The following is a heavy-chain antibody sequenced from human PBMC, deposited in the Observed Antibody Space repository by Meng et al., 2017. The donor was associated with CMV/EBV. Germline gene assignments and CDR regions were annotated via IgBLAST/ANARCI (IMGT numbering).Heavy chain of an antibody. CDR3: ARDIITIFGVVKGGMDV. Sequence: GESLKISCAASGFTFSSYAMHWVRQAPGKGLEWVAVISYDGSNKYYADSVKGRFTISRDNSKNTLYLQMNSLRAEDTAVYYCARDIITIFGVVKGGMDVWGQGTTVTVSS. V-gene: IGHV3-30-3*01. D-gene: IGHD3-3*01. CDR1: GFTFSSYA. CDR2: ISYDGSNK. J-gene: IGHJ6*02.